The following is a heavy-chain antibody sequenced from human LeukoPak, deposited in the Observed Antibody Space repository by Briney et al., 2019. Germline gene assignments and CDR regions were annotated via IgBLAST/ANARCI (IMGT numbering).Heavy chain of an antibody. D-gene: IGHD2-2*01. V-gene: IGHV4-39*06. CDR2: IHYSGST. CDR3: VRTRLSDHIVPAAERADDACDM. Sequence: SETLSLTCTVSGGSISSSRYYWGWIRQPPGKGLEWIVCIHYSGSTYSNPSLKSRFTVSVDTSENQFPLKLSSVAAADTAVYFCVRTRLSDHIVPAAERADDACDMWGQGTMVTVSS. CDR1: GGSISSSRYY. J-gene: IGHJ3*02.